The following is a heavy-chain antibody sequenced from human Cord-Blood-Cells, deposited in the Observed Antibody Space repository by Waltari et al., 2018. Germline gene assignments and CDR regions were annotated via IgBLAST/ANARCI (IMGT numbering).Heavy chain of an antibody. V-gene: IGHV1-3*01. Sequence: QVQLVQSGAEVKKPGASVKVSCKASGYTFTSYAMHWVLQAPGQRLEWMGWINAGNGNTKYSQKFQGRVTITRDTSASTAYMELSSLRSEDTAVYYCARDWRATPYYFDYWGQGTLVTVSS. D-gene: IGHD3-3*01. CDR2: INAGNGNT. CDR1: GYTFTSYA. J-gene: IGHJ4*02. CDR3: ARDWRATPYYFDY.